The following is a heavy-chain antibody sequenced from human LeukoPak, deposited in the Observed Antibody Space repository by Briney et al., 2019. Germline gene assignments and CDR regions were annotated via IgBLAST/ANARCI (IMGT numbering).Heavy chain of an antibody. J-gene: IGHJ4*02. Sequence: PGGSLRLSCAASGFTFSSYAMSWVRQAPGKGLEWVSAISGSGGSTYYADSVKGRFTISRDNSKNTLYLQMNSLRAEDTAAYYCAKSGRYYDFWSGYYVDYWGQGTLVTVSS. CDR1: GFTFSSYA. CDR2: ISGSGGST. CDR3: AKSGRYYDFWSGYYVDY. V-gene: IGHV3-23*01. D-gene: IGHD3-3*01.